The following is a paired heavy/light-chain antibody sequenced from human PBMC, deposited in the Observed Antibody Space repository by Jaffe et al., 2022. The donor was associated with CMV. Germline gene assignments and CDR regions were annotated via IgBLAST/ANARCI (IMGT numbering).Light chain of an antibody. J-gene: IGLJ3*02. V-gene: IGLV5-39*01. CDR3: AIWYSSTSV. CDR2: YKSDSDK. CDR1: SDITVGTYS. Sequence: QPVLTQPTSLSASPGASARFTCTLRSDITVGTYSIFWYQQKPGSLPRYLLRYKSDSDKQQGSGVPSRFSGSEDASTNAGLLLISGLQSEDEADYYCAIWYSSTSVFGGGTKLTVL.
Heavy chain of an antibody. D-gene: IGHD2-15*01. V-gene: IGHV2-70*17. Sequence: QVTLRESGPALVKPTQTLTLTCTFSGFSLSTSGMCVSWIRQPPGKALEWLARIDWDDDIFYSTSLKTRLTISKDTSKNQVVLTMTDMDPVDTATYYCARIQISGGSCTGDYWGQGALVTVSS. CDR3: ARIQISGGSCTGDY. CDR2: IDWDDDI. CDR1: GFSLSTSGMC. J-gene: IGHJ4*02.